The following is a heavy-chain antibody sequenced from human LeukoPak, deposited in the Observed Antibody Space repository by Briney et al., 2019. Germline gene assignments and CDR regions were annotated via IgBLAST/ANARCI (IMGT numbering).Heavy chain of an antibody. J-gene: IGHJ4*02. CDR2: IYYSGST. CDR1: GGSISSYY. CDR3: ARGGYSYGYDDDFDY. Sequence: PSETLSLTYTVSGGSISSYYWSWIRQPPGKGLEWIGYIYYSGSTNYNPSLKSRVTISVDTSKNKFSLKLSSVTAADTAVYYCARGGYSYGYDDDFDYWGQGTLVTVSS. V-gene: IGHV4-59*01. D-gene: IGHD5-18*01.